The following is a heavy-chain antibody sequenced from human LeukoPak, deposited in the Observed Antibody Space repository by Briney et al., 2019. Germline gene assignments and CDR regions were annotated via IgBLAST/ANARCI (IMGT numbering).Heavy chain of an antibody. D-gene: IGHD4-11*01. Sequence: SGPTLVNPTQTLTLTCTFSGFSLCTSGMYVGWIRQPPGKALEWLALIYWNDDKRYSPSLKSRLTITKDTSKNQVVLTMTNMDPVDTATYYCAHRNSDYRAFDIWGQGTMVTVSS. J-gene: IGHJ3*02. CDR3: AHRNSDYRAFDI. CDR1: GFSLCTSGMY. V-gene: IGHV2-5*01. CDR2: IYWNDDK.